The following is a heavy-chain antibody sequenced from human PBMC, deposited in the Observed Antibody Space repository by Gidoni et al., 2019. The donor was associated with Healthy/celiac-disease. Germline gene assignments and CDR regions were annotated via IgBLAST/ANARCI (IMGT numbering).Heavy chain of an antibody. CDR2: INHSGST. D-gene: IGHD6-6*01. Sequence: QVQLQQWGAGLLKPSETLSLTCAVYGGSFSGYYWSWIRQPPGKGLEWIGEINHSGSTNYNPSLKSRVTISVDTSKNQFSLKLSSVTAADTAVYYCARRTRKLKVASIAARLAFDIWGQGTMVTVSS. J-gene: IGHJ3*02. CDR1: GGSFSGYY. V-gene: IGHV4-34*01. CDR3: ARRTRKLKVASIAARLAFDI.